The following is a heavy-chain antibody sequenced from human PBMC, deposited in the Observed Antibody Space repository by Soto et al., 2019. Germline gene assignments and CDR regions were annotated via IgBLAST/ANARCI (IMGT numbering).Heavy chain of an antibody. CDR3: ARDGDSIVVVVDAANDFDY. J-gene: IGHJ4*02. D-gene: IGHD2-15*01. Sequence: ASVKVSCKASGYTFTSYGISWVRQAPGQGLEWMGWISAYNGNTNYAQKLQGRVTMTTDTSTSTAYMELRSLRSDDTAVYYCARDGDSIVVVVDAANDFDYWGQGTLVTVSS. CDR2: ISAYNGNT. V-gene: IGHV1-18*01. CDR1: GYTFTSYG.